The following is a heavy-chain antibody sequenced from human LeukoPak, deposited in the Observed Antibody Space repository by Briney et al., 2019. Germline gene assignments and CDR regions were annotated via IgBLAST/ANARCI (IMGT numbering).Heavy chain of an antibody. J-gene: IGHJ4*02. V-gene: IGHV4-39*07. CDR1: GVSISSTSYY. D-gene: IGHD5-18*01. CDR2: IYYSGST. CDR3: ARVWGYSYGPFDY. Sequence: PSETLSLTCTVSGVSISSTSYYWGWIRQPPGKGLEWIASIYYSGSTYYNPSLKSRVTISVDTSKNQFSLKLSSVTAADTAVYYCARVWGYSYGPFDYWGQGTLVTVSS.